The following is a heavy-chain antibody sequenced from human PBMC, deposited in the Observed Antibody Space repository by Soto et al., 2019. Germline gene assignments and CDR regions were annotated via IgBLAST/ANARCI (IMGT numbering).Heavy chain of an antibody. CDR1: GGTFSSYA. CDR2: IIPIFGTA. D-gene: IGHD2-8*01. V-gene: IGHV1-69*01. J-gene: IGHJ5*02. Sequence: QVQLVQSGAEVKKPGSSVKVSCKASGGTFSSYAISWVRQAPGQGLEWMGGIIPIFGTANYAQKFQGRVTITADESTSTAYMELISLRSEDTAVYYCARGQARGVTPYNWFDPWGQGTLVTVSS. CDR3: ARGQARGVTPYNWFDP.